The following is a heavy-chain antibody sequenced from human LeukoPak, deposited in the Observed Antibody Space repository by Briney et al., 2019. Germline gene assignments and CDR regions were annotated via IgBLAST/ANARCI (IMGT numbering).Heavy chain of an antibody. Sequence: SVKVSCKASGGTFSSYAISWVRQAPGQGLEWMGGIIPIFGTANYAQKFQGRVTITTDESTSTAYMELSSLRSEDTAVYYCARAVGIAVAGTDYWGQGTLVTVSS. CDR3: ARAVGIAVAGTDY. CDR2: IIPIFGTA. J-gene: IGHJ4*02. D-gene: IGHD6-19*01. CDR1: GGTFSSYA. V-gene: IGHV1-69*05.